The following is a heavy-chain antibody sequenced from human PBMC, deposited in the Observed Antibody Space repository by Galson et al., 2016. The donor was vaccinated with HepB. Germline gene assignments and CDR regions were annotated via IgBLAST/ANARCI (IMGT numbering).Heavy chain of an antibody. D-gene: IGHD3-16*01. CDR3: GKHGGFDY. V-gene: IGHV3-23*01. J-gene: IGHJ4*02. Sequence: SLRLSCAASGFSFSSSGMSWVRQAPGRRQDGVSGITRSGDATPYADFVKGRFTITRDNSKNTLYLYMNNLTAGDTAIYYCGKHGGFDYWGQGALVTVSS. CDR1: GFSFSSSG. CDR2: ITRSGDAT.